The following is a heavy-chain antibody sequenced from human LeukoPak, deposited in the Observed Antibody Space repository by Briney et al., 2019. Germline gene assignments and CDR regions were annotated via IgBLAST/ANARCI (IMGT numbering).Heavy chain of an antibody. Sequence: GRSLRLSCAASGFTFSSYSMNWVRQAPGKGLEWVSYISSSSNTIYYADSVKGRFTISRDNAKNSLYLQMNSLRAEDTAVYYCARGFLEWLLYRWGFDYWGQGTLVTVSS. D-gene: IGHD3-3*01. V-gene: IGHV3-48*01. CDR1: GFTFSSYS. CDR3: ARGFLEWLLYRWGFDY. CDR2: ISSSSNTI. J-gene: IGHJ4*02.